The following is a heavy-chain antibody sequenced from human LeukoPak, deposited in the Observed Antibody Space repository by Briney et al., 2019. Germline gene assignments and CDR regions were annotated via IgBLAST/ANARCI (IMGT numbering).Heavy chain of an antibody. J-gene: IGHJ6*02. D-gene: IGHD2-2*01. Sequence: KPSETLSLTCTVSGGSISSGGYYWSWIRQHPGKGLEWIGYIYYSGSTYYNPSLKSRVTIPVDTSKNQFSLKLSSVTAADTAVYYCARSGGGLVPTRHPYYYYGMDVWGQGTTVTVSS. V-gene: IGHV4-31*03. CDR1: GGSISSGGYY. CDR3: ARSGGGLVPTRHPYYYYGMDV. CDR2: IYYSGST.